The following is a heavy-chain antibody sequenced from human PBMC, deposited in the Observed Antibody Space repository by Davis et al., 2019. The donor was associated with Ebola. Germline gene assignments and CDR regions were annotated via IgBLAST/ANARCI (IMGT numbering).Heavy chain of an antibody. CDR3: GAVVTAIV. D-gene: IGHD2-21*02. J-gene: IGHJ1*01. CDR2: IYPGDSDT. V-gene: IGHV5-51*01. CDR1: GYSFTSYW. Sequence: PGGSLRLSCKGSGYSFTSYWISWVRQMPGKGLEWMGIIYPGDSDTRYSPSFQGQVTISADKSISTAYLQWSSLKASDTAMYYCGAVVTAIVWGQGTLVTVSS.